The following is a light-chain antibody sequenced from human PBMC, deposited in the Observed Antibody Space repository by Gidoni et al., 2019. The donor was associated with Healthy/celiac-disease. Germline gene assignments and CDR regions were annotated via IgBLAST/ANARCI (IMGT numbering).Light chain of an antibody. J-gene: IGKJ4*01. V-gene: IGKV1-39*01. CDR2: AAS. CDR1: QSISSY. CDR3: QQSYSTPRT. Sequence: DIQITQSTSSLSASVVDRVTITCRASQSISSYLNWYQQKPGKAPKLLIYAASSLQSGVPSRFSGSGSATDFTLTISSLQTEDFATYYCQQSYSTPRTFGGGTKVEI.